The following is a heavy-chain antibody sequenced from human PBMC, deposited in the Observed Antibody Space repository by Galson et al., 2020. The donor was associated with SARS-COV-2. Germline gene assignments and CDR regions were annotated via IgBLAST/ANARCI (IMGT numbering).Heavy chain of an antibody. CDR1: RGSITSSSYY. J-gene: IGHJ4*02. D-gene: IGHD5-12*01. Sequence: QTLSPTCAVSRGSITSSSYYWGWIRQPPGKGLEWIGSIYYSGHTYYNPSLRSRGTISVDTSKNKFSLKLSSVTPAETAVFYCARSPMVAMAEYFDYWGQGTLVTVSS. CDR3: ARSPMVAMAEYFDY. CDR2: IYYSGHT. V-gene: IGHV4-39*01.